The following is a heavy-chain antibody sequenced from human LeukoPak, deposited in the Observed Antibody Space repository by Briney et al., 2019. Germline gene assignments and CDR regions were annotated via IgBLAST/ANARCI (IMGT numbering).Heavy chain of an antibody. Sequence: GGSLRLSCAASGFTFSTYGMHWVRQAPGKGLEWVAFIQFDGSEEFYADSVKGRFTISRDSSKNTLFLQMNSLRAEDTAVYYCAKDRRYCSSTSCYWAPPDAFDIWGQGTMVTVSS. CDR2: IQFDGSEE. V-gene: IGHV3-30*02. J-gene: IGHJ3*02. CDR1: GFTFSTYG. CDR3: AKDRRYCSSTSCYWAPPDAFDI. D-gene: IGHD2-2*01.